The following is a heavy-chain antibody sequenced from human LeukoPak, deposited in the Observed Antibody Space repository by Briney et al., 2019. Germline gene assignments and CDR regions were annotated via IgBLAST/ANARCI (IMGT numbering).Heavy chain of an antibody. CDR3: ARVRYYYYYYGMDV. CDR2: IKQDGSEK. V-gene: IGHV3-7*01. Sequence: PGGSLRLSCAASGFTFSSYWMSWVRQAPGKGLEWVANIKQDGSEKYYVDSVKGRFTISRDNAKNSLYLQMNSLRAEDTAVYYCARVRYYYYYYGMDVWGQGTTVTVSS. CDR1: GFTFSSYW. J-gene: IGHJ6*02.